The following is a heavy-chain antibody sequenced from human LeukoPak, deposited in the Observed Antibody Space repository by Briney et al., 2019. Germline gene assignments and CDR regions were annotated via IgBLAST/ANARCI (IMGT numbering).Heavy chain of an antibody. CDR1: GFTFSSYS. CDR2: ISSSSSYI. D-gene: IGHD6-19*01. V-gene: IGHV3-21*01. Sequence: GGSLRLSCAASGFTFSSYSMNWVRQAPGKGLEWVSSISSSSSYIYYADSVKGRFTISRDNAKNSLYLQMNSLRAEEPAVYYCARDMAVAGTPENADYWGRGPLVTVSS. CDR3: ARDMAVAGTPENADY. J-gene: IGHJ4*02.